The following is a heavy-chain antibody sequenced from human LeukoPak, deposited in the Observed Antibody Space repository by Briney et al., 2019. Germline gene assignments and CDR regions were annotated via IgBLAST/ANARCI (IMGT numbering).Heavy chain of an antibody. CDR1: GYTFNNFD. CDR3: ARTMVRGVPGFDY. J-gene: IGHJ4*02. D-gene: IGHD3-10*01. CDR2: LNPDGGRT. V-gene: IGHV1-8*01. Sequence: ASVKVSCKPSGYTFNNFDINWVRQATGQGLECLGWLNPDGGRTGYAPKFQGRVTMTRSTSTGTFYMELSSLRSEDTAVYYCARTMVRGVPGFDYWGQGTLVTVSS.